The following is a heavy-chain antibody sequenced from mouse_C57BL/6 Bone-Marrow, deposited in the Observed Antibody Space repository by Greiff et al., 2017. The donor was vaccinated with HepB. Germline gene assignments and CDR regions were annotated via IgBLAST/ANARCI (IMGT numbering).Heavy chain of an antibody. Sequence: DVQLQESGGGLVKPGGSLKLSCAASGFTFSDYGMHWVRQAPEKGLEWVAYISSGSSTIYYADTVKGRFTISRDNAKNTLFLQMTSLRSEDTAMYYCARTPLNYYGSSGYFDVWGTGTTVTVSS. J-gene: IGHJ1*03. D-gene: IGHD1-1*01. CDR1: GFTFSDYG. V-gene: IGHV5-17*01. CDR3: ARTPLNYYGSSGYFDV. CDR2: ISSGSSTI.